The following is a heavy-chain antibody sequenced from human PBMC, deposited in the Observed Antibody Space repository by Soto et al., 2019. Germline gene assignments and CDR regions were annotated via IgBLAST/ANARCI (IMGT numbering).Heavy chain of an antibody. D-gene: IGHD6-13*01. J-gene: IGHJ6*02. CDR1: GGSISSYY. Sequence: QVQLQESGPGLVKPSETLSLTCTVSGGSISSYYWSWIRQPPGKGLEWIGYIYYSGSTNYNPSLKSRVTISVDTSKNQCSLKLSSVTAADTAVYYCAREPRIAAAGYYYYGMDVWGQGTTVTVSS. CDR3: AREPRIAAAGYYYYGMDV. V-gene: IGHV4-59*01. CDR2: IYYSGST.